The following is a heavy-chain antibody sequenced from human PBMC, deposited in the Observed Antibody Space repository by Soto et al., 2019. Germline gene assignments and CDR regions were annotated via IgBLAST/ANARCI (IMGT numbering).Heavy chain of an antibody. V-gene: IGHV3-23*01. Sequence: EVHLLESGGGLVRPGGSLTLSCSASGFAFNTYAMSWVRQAPGRGLEWVSGVSGSGGATYYADSVKGRFSVSRDKSKNILYLEMNSLRADDTAKYYCAKETRMMMLGVVIPQDDFYYGMDVWGQGPSVTVSS. CDR1: GFAFNTYA. J-gene: IGHJ6*02. CDR3: AKETRMMMLGVVIPQDDFYYGMDV. CDR2: VSGSGGAT. D-gene: IGHD3-16*01.